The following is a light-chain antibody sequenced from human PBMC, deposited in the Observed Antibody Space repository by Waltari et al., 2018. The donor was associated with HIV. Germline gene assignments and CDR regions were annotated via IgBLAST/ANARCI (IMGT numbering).Light chain of an antibody. CDR3: CSYACTSTYVV. CDR1: SSDVGSYNL. CDR2: EVS. Sequence: QSALTQPASVSGSPGQSITISCTGTSSDVGSYNLVSWYQQHPGKAPQLTIYEVSTRPPGVANRFHGAKSGNTASLTISGLQAEDEADYYCCSYACTSTYVVFGGGTKLTVL. J-gene: IGLJ2*01. V-gene: IGLV2-23*02.